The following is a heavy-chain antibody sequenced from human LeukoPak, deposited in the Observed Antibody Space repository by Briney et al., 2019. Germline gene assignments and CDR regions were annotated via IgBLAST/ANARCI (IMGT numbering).Heavy chain of an antibody. Sequence: GGSLRLSCAASGFTFSTYWMSWVRQTPGKGLEWVANIKQDGSEKYYLDSVKGRFTISRDNAKNSLYLQMNSLRAEDTAVYFCTREAAAGIDYWGQGTLVTVSS. CDR1: GFTFSTYW. V-gene: IGHV3-7*01. CDR2: IKQDGSEK. CDR3: TREAAAGIDY. D-gene: IGHD6-13*01. J-gene: IGHJ4*02.